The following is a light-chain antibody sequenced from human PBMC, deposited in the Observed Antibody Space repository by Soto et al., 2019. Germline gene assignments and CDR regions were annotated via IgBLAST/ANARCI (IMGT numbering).Light chain of an antibody. Sequence: DIQMTQSPSSLSASVGDRVTITCRASQSISSYLHWYQQKPGKAPKFLIYAANTLQSGVPSRFSGSGSGTDFTLTISSLQPEDSATYYCQQSYNIPITFGQGTRLEI. CDR3: QQSYNIPIT. CDR2: AAN. V-gene: IGKV1-39*01. J-gene: IGKJ5*01. CDR1: QSISSY.